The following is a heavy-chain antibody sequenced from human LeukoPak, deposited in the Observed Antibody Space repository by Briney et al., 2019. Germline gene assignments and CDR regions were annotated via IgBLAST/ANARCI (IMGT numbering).Heavy chain of an antibody. CDR3: ARVAIPGPKGDYGMDV. V-gene: IGHV4-31*03. J-gene: IGHJ6*02. Sequence: TSQTLSLTCTVSGGSISSGGYYWSWIRQHPGKGLEWIGYIYYSGSTYYNPSLKSRVTISVDTSKNQFSLKLSSVTAADTAVYYCARVAIPGPKGDYGMDVWGQGTTVTVSS. D-gene: IGHD2-2*02. CDR2: IYYSGST. CDR1: GGSISSGGYY.